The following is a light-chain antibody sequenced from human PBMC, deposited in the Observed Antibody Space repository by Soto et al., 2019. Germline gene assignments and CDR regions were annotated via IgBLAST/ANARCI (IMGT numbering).Light chain of an antibody. CDR3: HQYGASPYP. J-gene: IGKJ2*01. V-gene: IGKV3-20*01. Sequence: EIVLTQSPGTLSLSPGERATLSCRASQTISSSYLAWYQRKPGQAPRLLIYGPSTRATGIPDRFSASESETDFTLTITRLEPEDFAVYYCHQYGASPYPFGQGTKLEIK. CDR2: GPS. CDR1: QTISSSY.